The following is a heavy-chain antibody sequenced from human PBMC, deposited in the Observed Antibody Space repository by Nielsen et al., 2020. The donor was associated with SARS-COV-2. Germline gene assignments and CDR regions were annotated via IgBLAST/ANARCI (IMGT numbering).Heavy chain of an antibody. CDR3: ARNQLLDDKFDY. V-gene: IGHV4-31*03. CDR1: GGSISSGGYY. CDR2: IYYSGST. D-gene: IGHD2-2*01. Sequence: SETLSLTCTVSGGSISSGGYYWSWIRQHPGKGLEWIGYIYYSGSTYYNPSLKSRVTISVDTSKNQFSLKLSSVTAADTAVYYCARNQLLDDKFDYWGQGTPVTVSS. J-gene: IGHJ4*02.